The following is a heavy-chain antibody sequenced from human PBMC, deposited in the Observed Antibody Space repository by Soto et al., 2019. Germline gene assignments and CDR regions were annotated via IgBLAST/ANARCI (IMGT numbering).Heavy chain of an antibody. CDR1: GYTFTTYG. CDR2: ISTYNGNT. Sequence: QVQLLQSGAEVKKPGASVKVSCKASGYTFTTYGITWVRQAPGQVLEWMGWISTYNGNTTYPQKLQGRVTMTTDTSTSTAYMAVRGLRSADTAVYYCARERYCISSGCTLDCWVQGTLVTVSS. CDR3: ARERYCISSGCTLDC. D-gene: IGHD2-2*01. V-gene: IGHV1-18*01. J-gene: IGHJ4*02.